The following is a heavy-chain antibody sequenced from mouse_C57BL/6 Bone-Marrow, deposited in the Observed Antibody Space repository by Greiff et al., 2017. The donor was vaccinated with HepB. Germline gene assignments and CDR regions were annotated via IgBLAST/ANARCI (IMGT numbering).Heavy chain of an antibody. CDR1: GYTFTDYY. V-gene: IGHV1-84*01. J-gene: IGHJ4*01. CDR3: ARSGDYGYFFYYAMDY. Sequence: QVQLQQSGPELVKPGASVKISCKASGYTFTDYYINWVKQRPGQGLEWIGWIYPGSGNTKYNEKFKGKATLTVYTSSSTAYMQLSSLTSEDSAVYFCARSGDYGYFFYYAMDYWGQGTSVTVSS. CDR2: IYPGSGNT. D-gene: IGHD2-2*01.